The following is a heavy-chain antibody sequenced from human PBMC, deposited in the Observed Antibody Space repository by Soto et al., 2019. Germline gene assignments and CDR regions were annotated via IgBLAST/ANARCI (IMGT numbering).Heavy chain of an antibody. CDR3: ARAPNWNYESGYFDY. D-gene: IGHD1-7*01. Sequence: PGGSLRLSCAASGSTFTNYAMSWVRQAPGEGLEWVSSMSGSGGSTYYADSVKGRFTISRDNSRNTLYLQMNSLRAEDTAVYYCARAPNWNYESGYFDYWGQGTLVTVSS. V-gene: IGHV3-23*01. CDR2: MSGSGGST. J-gene: IGHJ4*02. CDR1: GSTFTNYA.